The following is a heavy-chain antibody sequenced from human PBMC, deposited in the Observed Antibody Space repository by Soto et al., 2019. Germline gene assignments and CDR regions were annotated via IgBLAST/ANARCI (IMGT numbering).Heavy chain of an antibody. CDR3: ARDRTNDASYYYYGMDV. D-gene: IGHD1-1*01. Sequence: QVQVVQSGAEVKKPGASVKVSCKASGYTFTSYGISWVRQAPGQGLEWMGWISAYNGNTNYAQKLQGRVTMTTDTSTSTAYMELRSLRSDDTAVYYCARDRTNDASYYYYGMDVWGQGTTVTVSS. CDR1: GYTFTSYG. CDR2: ISAYNGNT. V-gene: IGHV1-18*01. J-gene: IGHJ6*02.